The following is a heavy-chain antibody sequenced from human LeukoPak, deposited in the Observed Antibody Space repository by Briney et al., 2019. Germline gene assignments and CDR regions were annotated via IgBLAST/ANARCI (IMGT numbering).Heavy chain of an antibody. CDR3: ARHAPVSGDFWSGYPPPPLLDYYYGMDV. CDR1: GGSISSYY. CDR2: IYYSGST. D-gene: IGHD3-3*01. Sequence: PSETLSLTCTVSGGSISSYYWSWIRQPPGKGLEWIGYIYYSGSTNYNPSLKSRVTISVDTSKNQFSLKLSSVTAADTAVYYCARHAPVSGDFWSGYPPPPLLDYYYGMDVWGQGTTVTVSS. V-gene: IGHV4-59*08. J-gene: IGHJ6*02.